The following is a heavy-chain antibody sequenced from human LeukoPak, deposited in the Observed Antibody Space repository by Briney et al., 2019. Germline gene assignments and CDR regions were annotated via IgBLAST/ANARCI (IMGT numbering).Heavy chain of an antibody. Sequence: GGSLRLSCAASGFTFSRYSMNWVRQAPGKGLEWVSSISSSSSYIYYADSVKGRFTISRDNAKNSLYLQMNSLRAEDTAVYYCARDHDYGDYGDYWGQGTLVTVSS. D-gene: IGHD4-17*01. CDR1: GFTFSRYS. CDR2: ISSSSSYI. V-gene: IGHV3-21*01. J-gene: IGHJ4*02. CDR3: ARDHDYGDYGDY.